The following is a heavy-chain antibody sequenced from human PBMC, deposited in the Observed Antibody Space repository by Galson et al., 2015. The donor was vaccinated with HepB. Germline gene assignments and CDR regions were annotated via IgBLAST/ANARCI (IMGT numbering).Heavy chain of an antibody. CDR2: IKQDGSEK. D-gene: IGHD1-26*01. Sequence: SLRLSCAASGFTFSSYWMSWVRQAPGKGLEWVANIKQDGSEKYYVDSVKGRFTISRDNAKNSLYLQMNSLRAEDTAVYYCAREGSEWVFWFDPWGQGTLVTVSS. J-gene: IGHJ5*02. CDR1: GFTFSSYW. CDR3: AREGSEWVFWFDP. V-gene: IGHV3-7*03.